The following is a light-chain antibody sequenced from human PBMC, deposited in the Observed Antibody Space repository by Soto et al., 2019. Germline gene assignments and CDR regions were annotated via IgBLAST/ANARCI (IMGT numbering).Light chain of an antibody. CDR3: QQYHTWPIT. J-gene: IGKJ4*01. CDR1: QTVTGT. V-gene: IGKV3D-15*01. CDR2: DAS. Sequence: EIVLTQSPGILSLSPGERATLSCRASQTVTGTFLVWFQQKPGQAPRLLIYDASNRATGIPARFSGSGSGTEFTLTISSLQSEDCAIYYCQQYHTWPITFGGGTKVDIK.